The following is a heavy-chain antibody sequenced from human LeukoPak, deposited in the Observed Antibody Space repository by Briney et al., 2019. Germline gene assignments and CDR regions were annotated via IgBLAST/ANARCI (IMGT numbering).Heavy chain of an antibody. CDR3: AKGLQLWAPIDY. V-gene: IGHV3-30*18. CDR2: ISYDGSNK. Sequence: PGGSLRLSCAASGFTFSSYNMNWVRQAPGKGLEWVAVISYDGSNKYYADSVKGRFTISRDNSKNTLYLQMNSLRAEDTAVYYCAKGLQLWAPIDYWGQGTLVTVSS. CDR1: GFTFSSYN. D-gene: IGHD5-18*01. J-gene: IGHJ4*02.